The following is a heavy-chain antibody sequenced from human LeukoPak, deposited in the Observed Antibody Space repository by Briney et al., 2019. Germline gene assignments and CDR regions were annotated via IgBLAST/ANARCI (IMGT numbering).Heavy chain of an antibody. CDR1: GFTFSNYA. CDR2: ISGSGTST. D-gene: IGHD3-9*01. Sequence: PGGSLRLSCAASGFTFSNYAMSWVRQAPGKGLEWVSAISGSGTSTFYADSVKGRFTISRDNSKKTLYLQMKSLRAEDTAVYYCAKDLRWDDILTGYGGYYFDYWGQGTLVTVSS. J-gene: IGHJ4*02. V-gene: IGHV3-23*01. CDR3: AKDLRWDDILTGYGGYYFDY.